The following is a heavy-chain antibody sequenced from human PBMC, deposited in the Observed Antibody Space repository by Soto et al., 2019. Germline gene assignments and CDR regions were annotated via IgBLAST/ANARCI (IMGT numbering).Heavy chain of an antibody. CDR2: ISGTGRST. CDR1: GFTFSNCA. Sequence: GSLRLSCEASGFTFSNCAMSWVRQAPGKGLEWVSGISGTGRSTFYADSVKDRFTISRDNSKNTVYLEMTSLRAEDTAVYYCAKGNTSGWYFFDYWGQGTLVTVSS. V-gene: IGHV3-23*01. D-gene: IGHD6-19*01. J-gene: IGHJ4*02. CDR3: AKGNTSGWYFFDY.